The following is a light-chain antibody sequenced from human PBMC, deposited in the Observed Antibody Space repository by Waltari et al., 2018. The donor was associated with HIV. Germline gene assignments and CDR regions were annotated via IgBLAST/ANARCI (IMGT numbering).Light chain of an antibody. CDR3: CSYAGRSTHV. J-gene: IGLJ1*01. CDR2: EVT. CDR1: SRDVGSYNV. V-gene: IGLV2-23*02. Sequence: QSALTQPASVSGSPGQSITISCTGTSRDVGSYNVFSWYQQHPGKAPKLMIYEVTKRPSGVSNRFSGSKSGNTASLTISGLQAEDEADYYCCSYAGRSTHVFGTGTKVTVL.